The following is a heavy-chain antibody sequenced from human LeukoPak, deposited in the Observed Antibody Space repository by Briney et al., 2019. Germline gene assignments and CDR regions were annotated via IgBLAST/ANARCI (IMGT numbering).Heavy chain of an antibody. CDR2: ISSSSSCT. Sequence: GGSLRLSCAASGFTFSDYYMSWIRQAPGKGLEWVSYISSSSSCTNYADSVKGRFTISRDNAKNSLYLQMNSLRAEDTAVYYCARDPGYCSSTSYYGGGVDYWGQGTLVTVSS. D-gene: IGHD2-2*01. J-gene: IGHJ4*02. CDR3: ARDPGYCSSTSYYGGGVDY. CDR1: GFTFSDYY. V-gene: IGHV3-11*06.